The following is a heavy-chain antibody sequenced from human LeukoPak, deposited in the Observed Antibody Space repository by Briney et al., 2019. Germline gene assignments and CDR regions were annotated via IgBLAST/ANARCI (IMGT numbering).Heavy chain of an antibody. V-gene: IGHV3-21*01. CDR2: ISSTSSYI. D-gene: IGHD2-2*01. CDR1: GFTFSSYS. CDR3: AGPSSTVY. Sequence: GGSLTLSCAASGFTFSSYSMNWVRQAPGKGLEWVSSISSTSSYIYYADSVKGRLTISRDNAKNSLYLQMNSLRAEDTAVYYCAGPSSTVYWGRGTLVTVSS. J-gene: IGHJ4*02.